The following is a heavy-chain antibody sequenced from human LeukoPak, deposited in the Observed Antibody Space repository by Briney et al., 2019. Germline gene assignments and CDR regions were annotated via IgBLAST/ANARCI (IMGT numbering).Heavy chain of an antibody. D-gene: IGHD1-1*01. CDR3: ARGTYTFDY. CDR1: GXAFSSYW. Sequence: GGSLRLSCAASGXAFSSYWMTWIRQAPGKGLEWAATIKQDGSEKYYVDSVKGRFTISRDNPKTSLNLQMNSLRAEDTAVYYCARGTYTFDYWGQGTLVSVSS. CDR2: IKQDGSEK. V-gene: IGHV3-7*04. J-gene: IGHJ4*02.